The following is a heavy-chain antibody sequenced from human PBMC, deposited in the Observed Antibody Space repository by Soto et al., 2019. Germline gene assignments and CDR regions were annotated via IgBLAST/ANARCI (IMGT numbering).Heavy chain of an antibody. CDR1: GEYISNGYY. J-gene: IGHJ5*02. CDR2: IFHSGTT. D-gene: IGHD6-13*01. CDR3: ARGDIAAADKFDP. V-gene: IGHV4-38-2*01. Sequence: PSETLSLTCAVSGEYISNGYYWAWIRQPPGKWLEWIGSIFHSGTTYYNPSIKSRVTIAVDTSKNQFSLKLSSVTAADTAVYYCARGDIAAADKFDPWGQGTLVTVSS.